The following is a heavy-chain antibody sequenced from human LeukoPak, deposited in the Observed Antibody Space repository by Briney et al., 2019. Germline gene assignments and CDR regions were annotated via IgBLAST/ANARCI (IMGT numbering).Heavy chain of an antibody. Sequence: GGSLRLSCAASEFTFSSYSMSWVRQAPGKGLEGVSYISSTASSIYYADSVKGRFTISRDNAKNSLYLQMNSLRAEDTAVYYCARDVTYHRGDWFDPWGQGTPVTVSS. CDR1: EFTFSSYS. J-gene: IGHJ5*02. CDR2: ISSTASSI. D-gene: IGHD2-15*01. V-gene: IGHV3-48*04. CDR3: ARDVTYHRGDWFDP.